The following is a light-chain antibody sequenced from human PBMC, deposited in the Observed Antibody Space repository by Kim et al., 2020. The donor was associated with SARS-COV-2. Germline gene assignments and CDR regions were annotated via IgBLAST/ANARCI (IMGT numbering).Light chain of an antibody. CDR3: NSRDSNDNVV. J-gene: IGLJ2*01. CDR1: SLRSYY. V-gene: IGLV3-19*01. CDR2: GKD. Sequence: SSDLTQDPAVSVALGQTVRITCQGDSLRSYYATWYQQKAGQAPIPVIYGKDNRPSGIPDRFSGSSSGNTASLTITGAQAEDEADYYCNSRDSNDNVVFGG.